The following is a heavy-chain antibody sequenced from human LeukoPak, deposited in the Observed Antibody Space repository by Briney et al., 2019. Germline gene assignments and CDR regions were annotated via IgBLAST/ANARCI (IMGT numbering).Heavy chain of an antibody. CDR3: ARVSGLRLGELSLYYYGMDV. V-gene: IGHV3-30-3*01. CDR1: GLTFSSYA. D-gene: IGHD3-16*02. Sequence: GGSLRLSCAASGLTFSSYAMPWVRQAPGKGLEWVAFISYDGSNKYYADSVKGRFTISRDNSKNTLYLQMNSLRAEDTAVDYCARVSGLRLGELSLYYYGMDVWGQGTTVTVSS. CDR2: ISYDGSNK. J-gene: IGHJ6*02.